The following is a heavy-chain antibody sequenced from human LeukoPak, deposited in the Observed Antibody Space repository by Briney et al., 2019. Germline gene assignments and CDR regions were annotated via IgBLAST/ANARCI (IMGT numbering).Heavy chain of an antibody. D-gene: IGHD2-8*02. Sequence: GASVKVSCKASGYTFTTYDINWVRQATGQGLEWMGWMNPNGANTGYAQKFQGRVTITRNTSISTAYMELNSLRSDDTAVYYCARARLVRGPVTPLYYFDYWGQGVLVTVSS. CDR2: MNPNGANT. V-gene: IGHV1-8*03. CDR1: GYTFTTYD. CDR3: ARARLVRGPVTPLYYFDY. J-gene: IGHJ4*02.